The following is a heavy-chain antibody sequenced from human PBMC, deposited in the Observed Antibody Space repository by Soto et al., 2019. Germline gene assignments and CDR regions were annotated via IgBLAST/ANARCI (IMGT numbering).Heavy chain of an antibody. V-gene: IGHV3-30*18. CDR3: AKDRVGGTFYTPLAF. J-gene: IGHJ4*02. CDR2: ITYDGSFQ. D-gene: IGHD1-7*01. Sequence: HPGGSLRLSXQASGFNFDNYGMHWVRQAPGKGLEWVAVITYDGSFQYYADSVKGRFTISRDNSKNTLSLHLNTLKPEDTAVYHCAKDRVGGTFYTPLAFWGQGTLVTVSS. CDR1: GFNFDNYG.